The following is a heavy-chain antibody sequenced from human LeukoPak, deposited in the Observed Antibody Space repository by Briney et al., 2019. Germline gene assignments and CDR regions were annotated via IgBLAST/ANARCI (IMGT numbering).Heavy chain of an antibody. CDR3: AYYTSGGFDP. Sequence: SETLSLTCTVSGGSISSFYWSWLRQPPGKGLEWIGYIYYKGSTNYNPSLKSRVTISLDTSKNQFSLNLTSVTAADTAVYYCAYYTSGGFDPWGQGTLVTVSS. J-gene: IGHJ5*02. CDR2: IYYKGST. V-gene: IGHV4-59*01. D-gene: IGHD1-26*01. CDR1: GGSISSFY.